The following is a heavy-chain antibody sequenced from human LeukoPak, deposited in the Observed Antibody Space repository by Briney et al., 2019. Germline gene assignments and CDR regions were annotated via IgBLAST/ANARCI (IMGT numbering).Heavy chain of an antibody. Sequence: SQTLSLPFDISGDRVSSGSGGWNWIRPSPSSGLEWLGGIYYRYQWYNDDAVSVKGRISINPDTAKNQFSLHLNSVTPDDTALYYCARGGLVRGSLNSLTGFDFWGQGTMVTVSS. CDR1: GDRVSSGSGG. CDR2: IYYRYQWYN. CDR3: ARGGLVRGSLNSLTGFDF. V-gene: IGHV6-1*01. D-gene: IGHD3-10*01. J-gene: IGHJ3*01.